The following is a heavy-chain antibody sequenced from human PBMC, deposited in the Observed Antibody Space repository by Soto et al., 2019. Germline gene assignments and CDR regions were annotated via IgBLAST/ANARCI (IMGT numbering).Heavy chain of an antibody. CDR3: ARAPPRFPPVRYYSYYYMAV. J-gene: IGHJ6*03. V-gene: IGHV4-59*01. D-gene: IGHD3-10*01. CDR2: IYYSGST. Sequence: SETLSLTCTVSGGSISSYYWSWIRQPPGKGLEWIGYIYYSGSTNYNPSLKSRVTISVDTSKNQFSLKLSSVTAADTAVYYCARAPPRFPPVRYYSYYYMAVGGKGTTVTVSS. CDR1: GGSISSYY.